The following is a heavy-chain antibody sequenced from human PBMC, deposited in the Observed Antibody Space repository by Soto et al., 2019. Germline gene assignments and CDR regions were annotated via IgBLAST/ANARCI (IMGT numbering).Heavy chain of an antibody. CDR1: GGTFSSYA. CDR2: IIPIFGTA. V-gene: IGHV1-69*13. Sequence: SVKVSCKASGGTFSSYAISWVRQAPGQGLEWMGGIIPIFGTANYAQKFQGRVTITADESTSTAYMELSSLRSEDTAVYYCARGYCSGGSCPTGLYYYYGMDVWGRGTTVTVSS. D-gene: IGHD2-15*01. J-gene: IGHJ6*02. CDR3: ARGYCSGGSCPTGLYYYYGMDV.